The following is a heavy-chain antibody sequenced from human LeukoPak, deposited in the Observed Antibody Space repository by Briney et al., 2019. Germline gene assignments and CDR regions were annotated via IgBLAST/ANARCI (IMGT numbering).Heavy chain of an antibody. Sequence: GALVKVSCKASGYTFTGYYMHWVRQSPGQGLEWMGWINPNSGGTNYAQKFQGRVTMTRDTSISTAYMELSRLRSDDTAVYYCASPNEGVTSPLYYFDYWGQGTLVTVSS. J-gene: IGHJ4*02. CDR1: GYTFTGYY. CDR2: INPNSGGT. CDR3: ASPNEGVTSPLYYFDY. D-gene: IGHD5-18*01. V-gene: IGHV1-2*02.